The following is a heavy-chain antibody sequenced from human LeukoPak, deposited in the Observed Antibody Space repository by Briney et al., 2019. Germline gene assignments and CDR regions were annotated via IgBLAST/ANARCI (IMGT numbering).Heavy chain of an antibody. CDR2: ISYDESFK. J-gene: IGHJ6*04. CDR3: AKSGDDSSQGLDV. Sequence: PGGPLRLSCAASGFTFSSYGMHWVRQAPGKGLEWVAVISYDESFKYYSDSVKGRFTISRDNSKNTLYLQMNSLRAEDTAVYYCAKSGDDSSQGLDVWGKGTTVTVSS. D-gene: IGHD3-22*01. V-gene: IGHV3-30*18. CDR1: GFTFSSYG.